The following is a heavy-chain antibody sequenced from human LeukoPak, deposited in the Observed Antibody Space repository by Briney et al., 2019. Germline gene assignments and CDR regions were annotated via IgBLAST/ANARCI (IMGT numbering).Heavy chain of an antibody. J-gene: IGHJ3*02. CDR3: ARHDSSGPYNAFDI. D-gene: IGHD3-22*01. V-gene: IGHV4-39*01. CDR1: GVSISSSTYY. Sequence: PSETLSLTCTVSGVSISSSTYYWGWIRQPPGKGLEWIGSIYYRGSTYYNPSLKSRVTISADTSKNQFSLKLRSVTAADTAVYYCARHDSSGPYNAFDIWGQGTMVTVSS. CDR2: IYYRGST.